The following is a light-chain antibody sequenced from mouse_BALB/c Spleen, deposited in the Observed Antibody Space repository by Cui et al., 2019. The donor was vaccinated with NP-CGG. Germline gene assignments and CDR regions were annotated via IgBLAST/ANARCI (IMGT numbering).Light chain of an antibody. V-gene: IGLV1*01. J-gene: IGLJ1*01. CDR3: ALWYSNHWV. CDR2: GTN. CDR1: TGAVTTSNY. Sequence: QAVVTQESALTTSPGETVTLTCRSSTGAVTTSNYANWVQEKPDHLFTGLIGGTNNRAPGIPARFSGSLFEEKAAPTITGAKTEDEAIYFCALWYSNHWVFGGGTKLTVL.